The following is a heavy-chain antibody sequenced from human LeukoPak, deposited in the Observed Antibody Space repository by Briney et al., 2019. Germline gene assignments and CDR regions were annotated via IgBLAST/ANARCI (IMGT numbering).Heavy chain of an antibody. CDR1: GFTFSDYY. V-gene: IGHV3-11*01. D-gene: IGHD5-18*01. Sequence: GGSLRLSCAASGFTFSDYYMSWIRRAPGKGLEWVSYISSSGSTIYYADSVKGRFTISRDNAKNSLYLQMNSLRAEDTAVYYCARDTAMVTRYYGMDVWGQGTTVTVSS. CDR3: ARDTAMVTRYYGMDV. J-gene: IGHJ6*02. CDR2: ISSSGSTI.